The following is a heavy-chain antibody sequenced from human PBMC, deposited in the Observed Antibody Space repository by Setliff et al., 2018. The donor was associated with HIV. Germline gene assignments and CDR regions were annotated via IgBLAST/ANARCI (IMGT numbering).Heavy chain of an antibody. D-gene: IGHD2-8*01. CDR3: ARGTLNYLDY. CDR1: GGSISSDDYY. J-gene: IGHJ4*02. V-gene: IGHV4-61*08. Sequence: PSETLSLTCTVSGGSISSDDYYWNWIRQTPGKGLEWIGNVCYRGSTKYNPSLKSRVTLSVDTSKNQFDLKVNSVTAADTAVYYCARGTLNYLDYWGQGALVTVSS. CDR2: VCYRGST.